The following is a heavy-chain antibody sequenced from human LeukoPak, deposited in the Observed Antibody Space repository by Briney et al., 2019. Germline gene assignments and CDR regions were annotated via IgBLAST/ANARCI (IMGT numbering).Heavy chain of an antibody. V-gene: IGHV5-51*01. CDR3: ASGDLGYSSCWPDY. CDR1: GYSFTSYW. D-gene: IGHD6-19*01. CDR2: IYPGDSDT. Sequence: GESLKISCKGSGYSFTSYWIGWVRQMPGKGLEWIGIIYPGDSDTRYSPSFQGQVTISADKSIGTAYLQWSSLKASYTAMYYCASGDLGYSSCWPDYWGPGTLVPVSS. J-gene: IGHJ4*02.